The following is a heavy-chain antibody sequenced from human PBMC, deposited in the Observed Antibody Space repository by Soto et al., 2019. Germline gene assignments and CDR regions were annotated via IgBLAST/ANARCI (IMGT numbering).Heavy chain of an antibody. V-gene: IGHV1-46*03. J-gene: IGHJ4*02. CDR1: GYTFTSYY. CDR3: SRAVKQPPSYYFDY. D-gene: IGHD4-17*01. Sequence: ASVKVSCKASGYTFTSYYMHWVRQAPGQGLEWMGIINPRDGSTSYAQKFQGRVTVSRDTSTSTVYMELRSLRSEDTAVYYCSRAVKQPPSYYFDYWGQGTLVTVSS. CDR2: INPRDGST.